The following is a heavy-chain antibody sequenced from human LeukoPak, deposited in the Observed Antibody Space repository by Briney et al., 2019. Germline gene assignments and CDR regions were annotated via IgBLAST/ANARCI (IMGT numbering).Heavy chain of an antibody. CDR2: INQNGSET. D-gene: IGHD5-24*01. Sequence: PGGSLRLSCAASGFTFSTYWMNWVRQAPGKGLEWVANINQNGSETFYVDSVKGRFTISRDNAKNSLYLLMNSLRAEDTAVYYCARDYMADWGRGTLVTVSS. V-gene: IGHV3-7*01. CDR3: ARDYMAD. J-gene: IGHJ4*02. CDR1: GFTFSTYW.